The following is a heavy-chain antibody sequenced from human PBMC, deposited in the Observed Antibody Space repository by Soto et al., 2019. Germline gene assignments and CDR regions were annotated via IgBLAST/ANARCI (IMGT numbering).Heavy chain of an antibody. V-gene: IGHV3-23*01. Sequence: GGSLRLSCAASGFTFSSYAMSWVRQAPGKGLGWVSAISGSGGSTYYADSVKGRFTISRDNSKNTLYLQMNSLRAEDTAVYYCAKDDSNSGFFYYYYGMDVWGQGTTVTVSS. CDR1: GFTFSSYA. J-gene: IGHJ6*02. D-gene: IGHD3-22*01. CDR3: AKDDSNSGFFYYYYGMDV. CDR2: ISGSGGST.